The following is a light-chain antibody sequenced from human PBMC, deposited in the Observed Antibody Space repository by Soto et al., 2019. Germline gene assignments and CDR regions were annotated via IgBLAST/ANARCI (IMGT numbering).Light chain of an antibody. J-gene: IGKJ1*01. CDR3: QTYVSSLRT. CDR2: GAS. CDR1: QSFGSSY. Sequence: SVLTQSPGTLSLSPGERATLSCRASQSFGSSYLAWYQQKLGQAPRLLIYGASSRATGIPDRFSGSGSGKDFTLTIFRLEPEDFAVHYAQTYVSSLRTFGQVTIVDIK. V-gene: IGKV3-20*01.